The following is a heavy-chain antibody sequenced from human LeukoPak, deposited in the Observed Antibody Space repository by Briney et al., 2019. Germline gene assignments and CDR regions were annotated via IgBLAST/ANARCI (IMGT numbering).Heavy chain of an antibody. CDR2: IYTSGST. V-gene: IGHV4-4*07. D-gene: IGHD5-24*01. CDR1: GGSISSYY. J-gene: IGHJ5*02. CDR3: ARDGVEMATITPWFGP. Sequence: SETLSLTCTVSGGSISSYYWSWIRQPAGKGLEWIGRIYTSGSTNYNPSLKSRVTMSVDTSKNQFSLKLSSVTAADTAVYYCARDGVEMATITPWFGPWGQGTLVTVSS.